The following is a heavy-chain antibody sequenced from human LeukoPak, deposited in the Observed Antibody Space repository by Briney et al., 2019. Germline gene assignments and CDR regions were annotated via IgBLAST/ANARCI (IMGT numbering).Heavy chain of an antibody. CDR3: ARQLGGYYGSGSYYNAFDY. V-gene: IGHV5-51*01. CDR2: IYPGDSDT. Sequence: GESLKISCKGSGYSFTSYWIGWVRQMPGKGLEWMGIIYPGDSDTRYSPSFQGQVTISADKSISTAYLQWSSLKASDTAMYYCARQLGGYYGSGSYYNAFDYWGQGTLVTVSS. D-gene: IGHD3-10*01. CDR1: GYSFTSYW. J-gene: IGHJ4*02.